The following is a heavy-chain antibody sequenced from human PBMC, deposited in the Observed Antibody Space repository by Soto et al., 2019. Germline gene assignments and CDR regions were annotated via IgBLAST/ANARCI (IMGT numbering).Heavy chain of an antibody. CDR2: IYPDESDT. J-gene: IGHJ6*02. Sequence: GESLKISCKGSGYSYTKYWIGWGRQMPGKRLEWMAIIYPDESDTRYSPSFQGQVTISADKSISTAYLQWRSLKASDTAMYYCVRMGFSGGGYLSYYYYGMDIWGQETTVTVSS. CDR3: VRMGFSGGGYLSYYYYGMDI. D-gene: IGHD5-12*01. CDR1: GYSYTKYW. V-gene: IGHV5-51*01.